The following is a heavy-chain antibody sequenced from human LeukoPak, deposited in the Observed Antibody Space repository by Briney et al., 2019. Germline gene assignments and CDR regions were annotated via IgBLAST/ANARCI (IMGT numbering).Heavy chain of an antibody. V-gene: IGHV1-69*05. CDR1: GGTFSSYA. J-gene: IGHJ4*02. D-gene: IGHD6-19*01. CDR3: ARSGGIAVMDYFDY. CDR2: IIPIFGTA. Sequence: GASVKVSCKASGGTFSSYAISWVRQAPGQGLEWMGGIIPIFGTANYAQKFQGRVTMTTDTSTSTAYMELRSLRSDDTAVYYCARSGGIAVMDYFDYWGQGTLVTVSS.